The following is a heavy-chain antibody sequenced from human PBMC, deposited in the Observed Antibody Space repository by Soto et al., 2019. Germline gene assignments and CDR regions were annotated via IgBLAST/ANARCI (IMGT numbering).Heavy chain of an antibody. V-gene: IGHV3-73*01. CDR3: VRGGTGTWRFDP. CDR2: IRTKVNNYAT. CDR1: GFTFSGSV. J-gene: IGHJ5*02. Sequence: EVQLVESGGGVVQPGGSLKLSCVASGFTFSGSVMHWVRQASGKGLEWVGRIRTKVNNYATAYAASVKGRFTISRDDSKNTAFLQMNSLKMEDTAVYYCVRGGTGTWRFDPWGQGTLVIVSS. D-gene: IGHD1-1*01.